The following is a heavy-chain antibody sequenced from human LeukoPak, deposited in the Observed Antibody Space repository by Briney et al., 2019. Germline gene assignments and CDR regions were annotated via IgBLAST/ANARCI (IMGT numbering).Heavy chain of an antibody. CDR3: ARAAGGGGNRFDY. CDR2: IYSGGST. D-gene: IGHD4-23*01. J-gene: IGHJ4*02. CDR1: GFTVSDIY. Sequence: PGGSLRLSCAASGFTVSDIYMSWVRQAPGKGLEWVSVIYSGGSTYYADSVKGRFSISRDNSKNTLYLQMNSLRAEDTAVYYCARAAGGGGNRFDYWGQGTLVTVSS. V-gene: IGHV3-53*01.